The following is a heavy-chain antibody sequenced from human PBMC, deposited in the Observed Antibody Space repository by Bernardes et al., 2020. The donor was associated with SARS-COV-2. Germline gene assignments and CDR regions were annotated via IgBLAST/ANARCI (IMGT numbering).Heavy chain of an antibody. CDR2: IYYSGST. V-gene: IGHV4-39*01. Sequence: SETLSLTCTVSGGSISSSSYYWGWIRQPPGKGLEWIGSIYYSGSTYYNPSLKSRVTISVDTSKNQFSLKLSSVTAADTAVYYCACFYPYYFDYWGQGTLVTVSS. CDR1: GGSISSSSYY. CDR3: ACFYPYYFDY. J-gene: IGHJ4*02. D-gene: IGHD3-3*01.